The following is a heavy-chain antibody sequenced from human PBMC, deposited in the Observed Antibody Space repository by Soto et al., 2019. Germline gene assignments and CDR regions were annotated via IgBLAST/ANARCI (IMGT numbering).Heavy chain of an antibody. D-gene: IGHD1-7*01. CDR2: ISYDGSNK. CDR3: ARAVNITGTTGYYFDY. V-gene: IGHV3-30-3*01. Sequence: WGSLRLSCAASGFTFSSYAMHWVRQAPGKGLEWVAVISYDGSNKYYADSVKGRFTISRDNSKNTLYLQMNSLRAEDTAVYYCARAVNITGTTGYYFDYWGQGTLVTVSS. CDR1: GFTFSSYA. J-gene: IGHJ4*02.